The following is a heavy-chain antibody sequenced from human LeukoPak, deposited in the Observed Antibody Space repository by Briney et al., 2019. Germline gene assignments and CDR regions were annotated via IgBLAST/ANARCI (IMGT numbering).Heavy chain of an antibody. D-gene: IGHD4-23*01. CDR3: ARSPDYGGNSDFDY. J-gene: IGHJ4*02. Sequence: SETLSLTCTVSGGSISSYYWSWIRQPPGKGLEWIGYIYYSGGTNYNPSLKSRVTISVDTSKNQFSLKLSSVTAADTAVYYCARSPDYGGNSDFDYWGQGTLVTVSS. CDR2: IYYSGGT. CDR1: GGSISSYY. V-gene: IGHV4-59*08.